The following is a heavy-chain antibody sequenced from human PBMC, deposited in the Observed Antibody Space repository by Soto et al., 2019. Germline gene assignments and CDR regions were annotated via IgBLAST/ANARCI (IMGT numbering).Heavy chain of an antibody. CDR2: ISGGGDGT. V-gene: IGHV3-23*01. CDR1: GFMFSTFA. J-gene: IGHJ4*02. D-gene: IGHD5-12*01. Sequence: EGSLRLSCAASGFMFSTFALSWVRQAPGKGLEWVSAISGGGDGTDYADSAKGRFTISRDNSKNTLYLQMNRLRAEDTAVYYCAGPGYSSQDYWGQGALVTVS. CDR3: AGPGYSSQDY.